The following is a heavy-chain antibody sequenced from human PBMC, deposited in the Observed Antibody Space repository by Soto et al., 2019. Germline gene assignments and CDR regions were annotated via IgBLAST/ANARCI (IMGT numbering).Heavy chain of an antibody. CDR1: GGSISSGDYY. CDR2: IYYSGST. V-gene: IGHV4-30-4*01. Sequence: SETLSLTCTVSGGSISSGDYYWSWIRQPPGKGLEWIGYIYYSGSTYYNPSLKSRVTISVDTSKNQFSLKLSSVTAADTAVYYCARGGLGSSPYYYYYYGMDVWGQGTTVTVSS. D-gene: IGHD1-26*01. CDR3: ARGGLGSSPYYYYYYGMDV. J-gene: IGHJ6*02.